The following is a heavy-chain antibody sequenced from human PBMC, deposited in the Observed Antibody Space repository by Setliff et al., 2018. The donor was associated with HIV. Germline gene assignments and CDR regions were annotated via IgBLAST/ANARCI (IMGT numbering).Heavy chain of an antibody. V-gene: IGHV4-34*01. CDR3: ARGLNYYGSGSYLPLGY. J-gene: IGHJ4*02. D-gene: IGHD3-10*01. CDR2: IDHSGST. Sequence: PSETLSLTCAVYGGSFNDYYWTWIRKPPGKGLEWIGEIDHSGSTKYHASLKSRVTITIDMSKNQISLKLSSVTAADTDVYYCARGLNYYGSGSYLPLGYWGQGTLVTVSS. CDR1: GGSFNDYY.